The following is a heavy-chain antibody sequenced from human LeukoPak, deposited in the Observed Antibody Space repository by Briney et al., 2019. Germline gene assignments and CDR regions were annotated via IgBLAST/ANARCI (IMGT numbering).Heavy chain of an antibody. V-gene: IGHV7-4-1*02. CDR2: INTNTGNP. CDR1: GYTFTNYA. D-gene: IGHD6-13*01. CDR3: ARDGEGGIGAAGNDY. J-gene: IGHJ4*02. Sequence: ASVKVSCKASGYTFTNYAIHWVRQAPGQGLEWMGWINTNTGNPTYAQGFTGRFVFSLDTSVSTTYLQISSLKAEDTAVYYCARDGEGGIGAAGNDYWGQGTLVTVSS.